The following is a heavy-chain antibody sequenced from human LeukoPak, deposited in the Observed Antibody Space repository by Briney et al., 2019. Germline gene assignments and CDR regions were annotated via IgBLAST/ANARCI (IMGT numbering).Heavy chain of an antibody. V-gene: IGHV3-7*03. CDR2: IKQDGSEK. CDR1: GFTFSSYW. J-gene: IGHJ4*02. CDR3: AKDIRPHGEQLMV. D-gene: IGHD6-13*01. Sequence: GGSLRLSCAASGFTFSSYWMSWVRQAPGKGLEWVANIKQDGSEKYYVDSVKGRFTISRDNAKNSLYLQMNSLRAEDTALYYCAKDIRPHGEQLMVWGQGTLVTVSS.